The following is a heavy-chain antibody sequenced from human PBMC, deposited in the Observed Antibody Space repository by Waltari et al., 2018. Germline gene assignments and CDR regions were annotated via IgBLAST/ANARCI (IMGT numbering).Heavy chain of an antibody. Sequence: QLQLQESGPGLVTPSETLSLSCFVSGASVSSYSWAWIRQSPGKGLEWIGTMHTNGNTYYNPSLNSRVSISVDMSKNQFSLKLSSLTAADTAVYYCARLPTGYPNWVDPWGQGTLVTVSS. CDR1: GASVSSYS. J-gene: IGHJ5*02. CDR3: ARLPTGYPNWVDP. V-gene: IGHV4-39*01. CDR2: MHTNGNT. D-gene: IGHD6-13*01.